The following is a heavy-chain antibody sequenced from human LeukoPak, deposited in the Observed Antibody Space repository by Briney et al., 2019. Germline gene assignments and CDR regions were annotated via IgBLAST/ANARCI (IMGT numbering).Heavy chain of an antibody. CDR1: GGSISSGSYY. D-gene: IGHD6-6*01. CDR3: ARGSWQLAEEVY. CDR2: IYYSGST. V-gene: IGHV4-39*07. Sequence: PSETLSLTCTVSGGSISSGSYYWGWIRQPPGKGLEWIGSIYYSGSTYYNPSLKSRVTISVDTSKNQFSLKLSSVTAADTAEYYCARGSWQLAEEVYWGQGTLVTVSS. J-gene: IGHJ4*02.